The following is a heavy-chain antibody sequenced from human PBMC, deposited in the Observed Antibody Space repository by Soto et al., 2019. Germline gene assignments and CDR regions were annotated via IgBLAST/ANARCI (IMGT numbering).Heavy chain of an antibody. J-gene: IGHJ6*02. CDR1: GYTFTSYG. D-gene: IGHD6-19*01. Sequence: ASVKVSCKASGYTFTSYGISWVRQAPGQGLEWMGWISAYNGNTNYAQKLQGRVTMTTDTSTSTAYMELRSLRSDDTAVYYCARDREQWLGGYYYYGMDVWGQGTTVTVPS. CDR3: ARDREQWLGGYYYYGMDV. CDR2: ISAYNGNT. V-gene: IGHV1-18*04.